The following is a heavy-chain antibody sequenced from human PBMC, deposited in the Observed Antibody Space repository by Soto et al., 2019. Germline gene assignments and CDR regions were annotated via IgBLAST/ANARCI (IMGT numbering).Heavy chain of an antibody. Sequence: EVQLVESGGGLVQPGGSLRLSCAASGFTFSSYWMHWVRQDPGKGLVWVSSIKTDGTATQYADSVKGRFTVSRDNAKNTLYLQMNSLRVEDTAVYYCAKDLSWGQCDYWGQGTLVTVSS. CDR3: AKDLSWGQCDY. CDR2: IKTDGTAT. D-gene: IGHD3-16*01. J-gene: IGHJ4*02. V-gene: IGHV3-74*03. CDR1: GFTFSSYW.